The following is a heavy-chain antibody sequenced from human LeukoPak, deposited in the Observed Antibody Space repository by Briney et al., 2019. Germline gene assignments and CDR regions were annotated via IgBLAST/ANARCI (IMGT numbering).Heavy chain of an antibody. CDR1: GYTFTSYY. CDR2: INPSGGST. J-gene: IGHJ6*03. Sequence: ASVKVSCKASGYTFTSYYMHWVRQAPGQGLEWMGIINPSGGSTSYAQKFQGRVTMTRDTSTSTVYMELSSLRSEDTAVYYCARSLKIAARPYYYYYYMDVWGKGTTVTVSS. V-gene: IGHV1-46*01. CDR3: ARSLKIAARPYYYYYYMDV. D-gene: IGHD6-6*01.